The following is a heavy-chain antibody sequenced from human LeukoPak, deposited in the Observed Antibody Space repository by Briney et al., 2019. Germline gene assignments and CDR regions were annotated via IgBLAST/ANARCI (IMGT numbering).Heavy chain of an antibody. CDR2: IIPIFGTA. CDR1: GGTFSSYA. J-gene: IGHJ4*02. D-gene: IGHD6-13*01. CDR3: ARDAAAGTGVDY. V-gene: IGHV1-69*13. Sequence: SVKVSCKASGGTFSSYAISWVRQAPGQGLEWMGGIIPIFGTANYAQKFQGRVTITADESTSTAYMELSSLRPEDTAVYYCARDAAAGTGVDYWGQGTLVTVSS.